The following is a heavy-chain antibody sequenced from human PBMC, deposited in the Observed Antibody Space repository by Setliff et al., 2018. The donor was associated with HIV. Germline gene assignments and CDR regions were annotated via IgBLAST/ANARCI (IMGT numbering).Heavy chain of an antibody. D-gene: IGHD2-8*01. V-gene: IGHV4-31*03. CDR3: ARAFTYSMFVCPLYYMDV. J-gene: IGHJ6*03. CDR1: GGSISSGDYY. Sequence: SETLSLTCTVSGGSISSGDYYWSWIRQHPGKGLEWIGYIYYSGSTYYNPPLKSRVTISVDTSKNQFSLNVTSVTAADTAVYFCARAFTYSMFVCPLYYMDVWGKGTTVTVSS. CDR2: IYYSGST.